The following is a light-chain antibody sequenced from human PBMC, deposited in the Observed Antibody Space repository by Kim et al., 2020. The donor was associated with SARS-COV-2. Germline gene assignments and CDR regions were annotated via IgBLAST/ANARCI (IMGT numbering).Light chain of an antibody. CDR2: AAS. V-gene: IGKV1-27*01. Sequence: DIQMTQSPSSLSASVGDRVTITCRASQGINNDLAWYQQKPGKVPKVLIYAASALQSGVPSRFSGSGSGTDFTLTISSLQPEDVGTYYYKKYNVAPWTFGQGTKVYI. CDR1: QGINND. J-gene: IGKJ1*01. CDR3: KKYNVAPWT.